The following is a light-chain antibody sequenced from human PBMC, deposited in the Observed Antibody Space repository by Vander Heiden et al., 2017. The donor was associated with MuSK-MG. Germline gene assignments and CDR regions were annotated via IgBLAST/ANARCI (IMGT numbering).Light chain of an antibody. CDR3: HQYYRPHRCT. V-gene: IGKV4-1*01. CDR1: QSVLYSSNNKSY. J-gene: IGKJ3*01. Sequence: DIVMTQSPDSLAVSLGERATTNCKSSQSVLYSSNNKSYVAGYQQKPGQPPKRLIDWASTRESGVPNRVSGSGSGTDFTLTISSLQAEDVAVYYCHQYYRPHRCTFGPGTKVDIK. CDR2: WAS.